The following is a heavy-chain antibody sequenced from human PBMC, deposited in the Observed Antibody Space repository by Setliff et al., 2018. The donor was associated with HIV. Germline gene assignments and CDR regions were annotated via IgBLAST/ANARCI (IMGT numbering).Heavy chain of an antibody. CDR1: GGSFSGYS. D-gene: IGHD3-22*01. Sequence: SETLSLTCAVYGGSFSGYSWPWIRQPPGKGLEWIGEINHIGDTNYNPSLRSRVTMSVDTSKNRFSLRLSSVTAADTAVYYCARGDYYDSSGYEGLDSWGQGTLVTVSS. CDR2: INHIGDT. CDR3: ARGDYYDSSGYEGLDS. J-gene: IGHJ4*02. V-gene: IGHV4-34*01.